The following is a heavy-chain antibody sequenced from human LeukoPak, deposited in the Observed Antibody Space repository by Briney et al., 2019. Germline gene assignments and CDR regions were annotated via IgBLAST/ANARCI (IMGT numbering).Heavy chain of an antibody. J-gene: IGHJ5*02. Sequence: GESLKISCKGSGYIFTSYWIGWVRQLPGKGLEWMGIIYPGDSDTRYSPSFQGQVTISADKSISTAYLQWSSLKASDTAMYYCARIRFTATVAFDPWGQGTLVTVSS. V-gene: IGHV5-51*01. CDR1: GYIFTSYW. CDR3: ARIRFTATVAFDP. D-gene: IGHD3-3*01. CDR2: IYPGDSDT.